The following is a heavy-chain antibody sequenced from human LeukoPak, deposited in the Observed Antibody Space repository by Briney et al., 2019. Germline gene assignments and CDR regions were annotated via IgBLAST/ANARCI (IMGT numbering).Heavy chain of an antibody. CDR3: ARQYSYGHDY. CDR1: GFIFSNYW. Sequence: WGSLRLSCAASGFIFSNYWMNWVRQAPGQGLEWVSRINGDGSNTIYADSVKGRFTISRDNAKNTLYLQMNSLTAEDTAVYYCARQYSYGHDYWGQGTLVTVSS. V-gene: IGHV3-74*01. D-gene: IGHD5-18*01. J-gene: IGHJ4*02. CDR2: INGDGSNT.